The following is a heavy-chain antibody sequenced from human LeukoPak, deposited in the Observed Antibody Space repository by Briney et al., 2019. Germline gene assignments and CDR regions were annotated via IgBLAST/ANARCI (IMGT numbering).Heavy chain of an antibody. CDR1: GGSMSGYY. Sequence: SQTLSLICTVSGGSMSGYYWTWIRLPAGKGLEWNGRIHSSGATNSDPSLRSRVTMSIDTSKNHFSLNLKSVTAADTAVYYCARGGRYYDLFDPWGQETLVTVSS. J-gene: IGHJ5*02. CDR2: IHSSGAT. D-gene: IGHD1-26*01. V-gene: IGHV4-4*07. CDR3: ARGGRYYDLFDP.